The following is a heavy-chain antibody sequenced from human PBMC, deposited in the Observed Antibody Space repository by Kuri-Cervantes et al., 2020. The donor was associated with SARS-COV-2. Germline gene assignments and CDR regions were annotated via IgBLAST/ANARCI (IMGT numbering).Heavy chain of an antibody. J-gene: IGHJ3*02. D-gene: IGHD1-14*01. CDR3: ARGDPPVTTPRVAAFDI. Sequence: ASVKVSCKASGYTFTSYDINWVRQATGQGLEWMGWMNPNSGNTGYAQKFQGRVTITRNTSISTAYMELSSLRSEDTAVYYCARGDPPVTTPRVAAFDIWRQGTMVTVSS. CDR2: MNPNSGNT. CDR1: GYTFTSYD. V-gene: IGHV1-8*03.